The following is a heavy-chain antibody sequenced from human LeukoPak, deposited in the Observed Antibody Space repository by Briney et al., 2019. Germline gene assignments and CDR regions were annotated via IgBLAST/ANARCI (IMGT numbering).Heavy chain of an antibody. D-gene: IGHD5-24*01. CDR3: ARYFGGIVVEMATIDFDY. V-gene: IGHV1-2*02. Sequence: ASVKVSCKASGYTFTGYYMHWLRQAPAQGLEWMGWINPNSGGTNYAQKFQGMVTITRDTSISTAYMELSRLRSDDTAVYYCARYFGGIVVEMATIDFDYWDQGTLVTVSS. CDR2: INPNSGGT. J-gene: IGHJ4*02. CDR1: GYTFTGYY.